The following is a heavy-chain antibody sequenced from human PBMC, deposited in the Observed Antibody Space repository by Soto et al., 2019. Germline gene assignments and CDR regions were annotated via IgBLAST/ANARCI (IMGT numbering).Heavy chain of an antibody. CDR3: ARDYGDYVFDY. CDR2: IQPSSGFT. V-gene: IGHV1-46*01. CDR1: GYTFTSNY. D-gene: IGHD4-17*01. Sequence: QVQLVQSGAEVKKPGASVKLSCRASGYTFTSNYMHWVRQAPGQGLEWMGRIQPSSGFTRVAQKLQGGFSLTRDTSTSTVYMELRSLTSHDTAVYFCARDYGDYVFDYWGQGTLVTVSS. J-gene: IGHJ4*02.